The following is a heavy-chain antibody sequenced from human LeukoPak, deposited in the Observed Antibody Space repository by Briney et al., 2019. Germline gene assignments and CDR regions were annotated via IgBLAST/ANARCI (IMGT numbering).Heavy chain of an antibody. J-gene: IGHJ4*02. Sequence: KTSETLSLTCAVYGGSFSGYYWSWIRQPPGKGLEWMGELNLSGSTNYNPSLQRRVTISVDTSKSHFSLKLSSLTAADTAVYYCARGYGYSVYWGQGTLVTVSS. CDR2: LNLSGST. D-gene: IGHD5-18*01. CDR1: GGSFSGYY. CDR3: ARGYGYSVY. V-gene: IGHV4-34*01.